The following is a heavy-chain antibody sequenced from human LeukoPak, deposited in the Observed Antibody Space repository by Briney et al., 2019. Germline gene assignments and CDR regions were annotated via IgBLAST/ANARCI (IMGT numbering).Heavy chain of an antibody. CDR1: GASISRGSW. Sequence: SGTLSLTCAVSGASISRGSWWSWVRPPPDKGLEWIGEFSHSGITNFNPSLKSRVTISVDKSRNQFSLNLISVTAADTAVYFCARNGGHNQEHWGQGTLVTVSS. J-gene: IGHJ4*02. CDR2: FSHSGIT. D-gene: IGHD1-1*01. CDR3: ARNGGHNQEH. V-gene: IGHV4-4*02.